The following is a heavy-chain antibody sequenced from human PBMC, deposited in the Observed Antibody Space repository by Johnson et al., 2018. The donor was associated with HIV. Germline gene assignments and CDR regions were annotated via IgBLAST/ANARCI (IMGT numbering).Heavy chain of an antibody. CDR1: GFRFDDYG. CDR2: VNWNGVST. CDR3: ARGYCSGGICYPNDAFDI. V-gene: IGHV3-20*04. J-gene: IGHJ3*02. Sequence: VQLVESGGGVVRPGGSLRLSCEGPGFRFDDYGMSWVRQAPGTGLDWVSGVNWNGVSTNYADSVKGRFRISRDNVKNSLYLQMDSLRAEDTAFYYCARGYCSGGICYPNDAFDIWGQGTMVTVYS. D-gene: IGHD2-15*01.